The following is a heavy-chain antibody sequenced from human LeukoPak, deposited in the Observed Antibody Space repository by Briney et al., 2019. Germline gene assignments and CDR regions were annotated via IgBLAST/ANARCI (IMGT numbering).Heavy chain of an antibody. Sequence: GASVKVSCKASGYTFTGYYMHWVRQAPGQGLEWMGWINPNSGGTNYGQKFQGRVTMTRDTSISTAYMELSRLRSDDTAVYYCAKIGYSYGSDYWGQGTLVTVSS. V-gene: IGHV1-2*02. J-gene: IGHJ4*02. D-gene: IGHD5-18*01. CDR2: INPNSGGT. CDR1: GYTFTGYY. CDR3: AKIGYSYGSDY.